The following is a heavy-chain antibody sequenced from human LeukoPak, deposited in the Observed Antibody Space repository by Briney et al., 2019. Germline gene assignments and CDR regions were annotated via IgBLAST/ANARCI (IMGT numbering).Heavy chain of an antibody. V-gene: IGHV3-23*01. Sequence: PGGSLRLSCAASGFTFSSYAMSWVRQAPGKGLEWVSAISGSGGSTYYADSVKGRFTISRDNSKNTLYLQMNSLRAEDTAVYYCAKRVLTPSGYSYGYQDYWGQGTLVTVSS. CDR2: ISGSGGST. CDR1: GFTFSSYA. D-gene: IGHD5-18*01. J-gene: IGHJ4*02. CDR3: AKRVLTPSGYSYGYQDY.